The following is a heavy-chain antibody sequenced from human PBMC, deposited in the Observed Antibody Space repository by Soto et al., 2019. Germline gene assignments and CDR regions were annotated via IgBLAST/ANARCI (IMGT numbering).Heavy chain of an antibody. J-gene: IGHJ3*02. V-gene: IGHV5-51*03. CDR1: GYSFTSYW. CDR3: ARVGGIVVVPAAMFGAFDI. D-gene: IGHD2-2*01. CDR2: IYPGDSDT. Sequence: EVQLVQSGAEVKKPGESLQISCKGSGYSFTSYWIGWVRQMPGKGLEWMGIIYPGDSDTRYSPSFQGQVTISADKSISTAYLQWSSLKASDTAMYYCARVGGIVVVPAAMFGAFDIWGQGTMVTVSS.